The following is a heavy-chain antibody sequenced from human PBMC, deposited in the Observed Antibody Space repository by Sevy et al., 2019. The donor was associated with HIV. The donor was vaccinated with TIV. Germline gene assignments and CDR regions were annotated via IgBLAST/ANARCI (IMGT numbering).Heavy chain of an antibody. D-gene: IGHD5-12*01. J-gene: IGHJ4*02. CDR2: ISYEGSNK. CDR3: ARGRWVEMATISLYFDY. V-gene: IGHV3-30-3*01. Sequence: GGSLRLSCAASGFTFSSYAMHWVRQAPGKGLEWVAVISYEGSNKYYADSVKGRFTISRDNSKNTLYLQMNSLRVEDTAVYYCARGRWVEMATISLYFDYWGQGTLVTVSS. CDR1: GFTFSSYA.